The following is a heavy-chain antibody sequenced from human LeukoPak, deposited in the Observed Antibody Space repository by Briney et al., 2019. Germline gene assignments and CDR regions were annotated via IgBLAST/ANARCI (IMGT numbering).Heavy chain of an antibody. CDR2: IIPIFGTA. CDR1: GGTFSSYA. J-gene: IGHJ6*03. Sequence: GSSVKVSCKASGGTFSSYAISWVRQAPGQGLEWMGGIIPIFGTANYAQKFQGRVTITTDESTSTAYMELGSLRSEDTAVYYCARVFYGSGSYYGDDYYYYMDVWGKGTTVTVSS. CDR3: ARVFYGSGSYYGDDYYYYMDV. V-gene: IGHV1-69*05. D-gene: IGHD3-10*01.